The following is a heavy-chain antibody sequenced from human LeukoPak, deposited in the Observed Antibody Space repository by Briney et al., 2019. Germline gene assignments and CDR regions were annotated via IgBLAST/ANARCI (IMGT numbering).Heavy chain of an antibody. CDR1: GYTFTSYG. D-gene: IGHD3-10*01. CDR2: ISGYNGNT. Sequence: ASVKVSCKASGYTFTSYGISWVRQAPGQGVVGMGWISGYNGNTNYAQKLQGRVTMTTATSTSTAYMELTRLRSDDTAVYYCAREAQQLWFGEPYYFAYWGQGTLVTVSS. J-gene: IGHJ4*02. CDR3: AREAQQLWFGEPYYFAY. V-gene: IGHV1-18*04.